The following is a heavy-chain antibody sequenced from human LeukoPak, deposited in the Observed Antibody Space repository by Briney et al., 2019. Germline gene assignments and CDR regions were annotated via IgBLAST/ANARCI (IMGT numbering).Heavy chain of an antibody. CDR1: GFTFSSYA. J-gene: IGHJ5*02. D-gene: IGHD3-10*01. V-gene: IGHV3-23*01. CDR2: ISGSGGST. Sequence: GGSLRLSCTASGFTFSSYAMSWVRQAPGKGLEWVSAISGSGGSTYYADSVKGRFTISRDNSKNTPYLQMNSLRAEDTAVYYCANRALNYYGSGSYWLTFDPWGQGTLVTVSS. CDR3: ANRALNYYGSGSYWLTFDP.